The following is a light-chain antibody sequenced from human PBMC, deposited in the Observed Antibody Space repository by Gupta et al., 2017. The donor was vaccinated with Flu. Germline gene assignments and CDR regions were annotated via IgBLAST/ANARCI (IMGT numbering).Light chain of an antibody. Sequence: DIQMTQSPSSLSASVGDRVTITFLSSQDNRTWLAWYQQKPEKAPKSLIYAASNLQSGVPSRFSGGGSGTDFTLTISSLQPEDFATYYCQQDNSFPLTFGRGTKLEIK. CDR1: QDNRTW. CDR2: AAS. CDR3: QQDNSFPLT. V-gene: IGKV1D-16*01. J-gene: IGKJ4*01.